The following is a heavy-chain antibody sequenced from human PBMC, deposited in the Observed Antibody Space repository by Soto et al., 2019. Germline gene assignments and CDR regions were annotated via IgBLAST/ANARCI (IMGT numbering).Heavy chain of an antibody. D-gene: IGHD2-21*01. J-gene: IGHJ4*02. V-gene: IGHV3-74*01. Sequence: EVQLVESGGGLVQPGKSLRLSCGASGFNFRNYFIHWVRQVPVRGLVWVSFINPDGTTTSYADSVKGRFTISRDNAKNTLYLQMNGMRAEYTGVYDCTTIHPYWGQGTLVTVSS. CDR2: INPDGTTT. CDR3: TTIHPY. CDR1: GFNFRNYF.